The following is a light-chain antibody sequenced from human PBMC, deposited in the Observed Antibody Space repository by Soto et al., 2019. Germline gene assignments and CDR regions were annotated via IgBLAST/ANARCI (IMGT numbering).Light chain of an antibody. CDR2: GAS. J-gene: IGKJ1*01. CDR1: QSVRSDY. V-gene: IGKV3-20*01. CDR3: QQYGSSPRT. Sequence: EIVLTQSPATLSLSPGERATLSCRASQSVRSDYLAWYQQKPGQAPRLHIYGASTRATGIPDRFTGSGSGTDFTLTISRLEPEDFAVYYCQQYGSSPRTFGQGTKVDNK.